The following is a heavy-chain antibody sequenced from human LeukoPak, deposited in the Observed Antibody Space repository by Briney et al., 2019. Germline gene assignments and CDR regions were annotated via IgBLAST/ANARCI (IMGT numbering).Heavy chain of an antibody. V-gene: IGHV3-33*05. CDR3: AKEYDSGWTSFDY. CDR2: ISDIGSQK. J-gene: IGHJ4*02. D-gene: IGHD6-19*01. Sequence: GRSLRLSCAASGFSFSIFGMHWVRQAPGKGLEWLAVISDIGSQKSYADSVKGRFTISRDNSKNTLFLQMNSLRPEDTAVYYCAKEYDSGWTSFDYWGRGTVVTVSS. CDR1: GFSFSIFG.